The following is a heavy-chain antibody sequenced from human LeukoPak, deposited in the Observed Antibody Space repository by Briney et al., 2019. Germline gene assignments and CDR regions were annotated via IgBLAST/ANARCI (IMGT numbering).Heavy chain of an antibody. Sequence: ASVNVSFTASGYTFTSYYMHWVRQAPGQGLEWMGIINPSGGSTSYAQKFQGRVTMTRDTSTSTAYMELRTLTSDDTAVYYCARDVPGSIGTTARFDPWGQGTLVTVSS. J-gene: IGHJ5*02. D-gene: IGHD1-1*01. CDR2: INPSGGST. CDR3: ARDVPGSIGTTARFDP. CDR1: GYTFTSYY. V-gene: IGHV1-46*01.